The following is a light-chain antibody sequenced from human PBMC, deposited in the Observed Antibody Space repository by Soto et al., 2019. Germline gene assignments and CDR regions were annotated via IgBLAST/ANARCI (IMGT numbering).Light chain of an antibody. CDR1: QGVGNY. Sequence: EIVLTQSPATLSLSPVERATLSCKTSQGVGNYLAWYQHKPGQAPKLLIYDAYNRATGIPARFSGSGSGTDFTLTISSLEPEDCAVYYCQHRSDWPQLSFGGGTKVEIK. CDR2: DAY. J-gene: IGKJ4*01. CDR3: QHRSDWPQLS. V-gene: IGKV3-11*01.